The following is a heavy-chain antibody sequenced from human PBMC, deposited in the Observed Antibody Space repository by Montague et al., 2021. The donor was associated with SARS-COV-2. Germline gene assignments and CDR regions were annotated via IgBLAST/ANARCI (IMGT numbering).Heavy chain of an antibody. J-gene: IGHJ5*02. CDR1: GGSVSDDY. V-gene: IGHV4-34*01. CDR2: INHSRSN. CDR3: ARGPRITMIVVVITERCFDH. D-gene: IGHD3-22*01. Sequence: SETLSLTCAVYGGSVSDDYWNWIRQPPGKGLEWIGEINHSRSNNYNPSLKSRVTTSVYTTKNQFSLKLTSVTAADTAVYYCARGPRITMIVVVITERCFDHWGQGTLVTVSS.